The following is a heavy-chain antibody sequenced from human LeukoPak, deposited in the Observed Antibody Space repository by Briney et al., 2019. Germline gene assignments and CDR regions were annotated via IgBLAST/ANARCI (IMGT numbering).Heavy chain of an antibody. D-gene: IGHD3-22*01. CDR1: GFTVSSNY. Sequence: GGSLRLSCAASGFTVSSNYMSWVRQAPGKGLEWVSVIYSGGSTYYADSVKGRFTISRDNSKNTLYLQMNSLRAEDTAVYYCARDPSYYYDSSGLDYWGQGTLVTVSS. CDR2: IYSGGST. V-gene: IGHV3-53*05. CDR3: ARDPSYYYDSSGLDY. J-gene: IGHJ4*02.